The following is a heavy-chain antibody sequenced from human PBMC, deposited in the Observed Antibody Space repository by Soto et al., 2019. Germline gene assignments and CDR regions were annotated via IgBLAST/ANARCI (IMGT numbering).Heavy chain of an antibody. CDR1: GGTFSTYA. D-gene: IGHD1-26*01. CDR2: IIPIFGTT. Sequence: QVQLVQSGAEVKKPGSSVKVSCKASGGTFSTYAITWVRQAPGQGLEWLGGIIPIFGTTDYARKFQGRVTITAAESTSTVFIELSSLTSEDTAVYYCARGVGAYYVAYWGQGTLVTVSS. V-gene: IGHV1-69*01. J-gene: IGHJ4*02. CDR3: ARGVGAYYVAY.